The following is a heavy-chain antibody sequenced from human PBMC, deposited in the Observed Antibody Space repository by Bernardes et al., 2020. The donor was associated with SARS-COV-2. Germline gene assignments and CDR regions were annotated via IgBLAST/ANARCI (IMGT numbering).Heavy chain of an antibody. Sequence: SETLSLTCSVSGASILGSSYFWGWVRQPPGKGLEYIGTMYYTGATYYNPSLKTRVTISVDTSRNQFSLRLTSVTAADTAVYYCATSHDYVWGSHRFLGGYFDHWGPGTLATVSS. D-gene: IGHD3-16*02. CDR2: MYYTGAT. J-gene: IGHJ4*02. V-gene: IGHV4-39*01. CDR3: ATSHDYVWGSHRFLGGYFDH. CDR1: GASILGSSYF.